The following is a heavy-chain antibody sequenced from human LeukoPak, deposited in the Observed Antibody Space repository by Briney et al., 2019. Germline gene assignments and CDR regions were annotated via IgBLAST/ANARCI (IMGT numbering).Heavy chain of an antibody. CDR2: TRNKANSYTT. J-gene: IGHJ3*02. Sequence: GGSLRLSCAASGFTFSDHYMDWVRQAPGEGLEWVGRTRNKANSYTTEYAASVKGRFTISRDDSKNSLYLQMNSLRAEDTAVYYCARPRLRDILTGYYNVCAFDIWGQGTMVTVSS. D-gene: IGHD3-9*01. CDR1: GFTFSDHY. CDR3: ARPRLRDILTGYYNVCAFDI. V-gene: IGHV3-72*01.